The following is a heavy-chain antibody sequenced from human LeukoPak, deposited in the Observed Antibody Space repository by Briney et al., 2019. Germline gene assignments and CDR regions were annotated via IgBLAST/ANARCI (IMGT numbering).Heavy chain of an antibody. V-gene: IGHV3-23*01. CDR3: AERPPGFAYQLPIDY. CDR1: GFTFSSYA. D-gene: IGHD2-2*01. Sequence: GGSLRLSCAASGFTFSSYAMSWVRQAPGKGLEWVSAISGSGGSTYYADSVKGRFTISRDNSKNTLYLQKNSLRAEDTAVYYCAERPPGFAYQLPIDYWGQGTLVTVSS. J-gene: IGHJ4*02. CDR2: ISGSGGST.